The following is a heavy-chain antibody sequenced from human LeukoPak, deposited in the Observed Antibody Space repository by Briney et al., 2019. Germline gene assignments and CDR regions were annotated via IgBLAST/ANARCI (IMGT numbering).Heavy chain of an antibody. J-gene: IGHJ6*04. V-gene: IGHV1-8*01. CDR1: GYTFTSYD. CDR3: ATAPKGGGSFLVLPWVLDV. Sequence: GASVKVSCKAPGYTFTSYDINWVRQATGQGLEWMGWMNPNSGNTGYAQKFQGRVTMTRNTSISTAYMELSSLRSEDTAVYYCATAPKGGGSFLVLPWVLDVWGKGTTVTVSS. CDR2: MNPNSGNT. D-gene: IGHD2-15*01.